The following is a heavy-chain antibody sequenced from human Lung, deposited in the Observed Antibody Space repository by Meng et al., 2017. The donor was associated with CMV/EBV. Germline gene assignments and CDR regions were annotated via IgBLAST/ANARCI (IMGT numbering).Heavy chain of an antibody. V-gene: IGHV1-2*02. D-gene: IGHD3-9*01. CDR2: IYPNSGGT. J-gene: IGHJ4*02. CDR1: GYTFTDHY. CDR3: ARENDWGPDY. Sequence: ASVXVSCKASGYTFTDHYFHWVRQAPGQGLEWMGWIYPNSGGTHYAQKFQCRLTVTTDTSISTGYMVLSSLGSDDTTVYYCARENDWGPDYWGQGTVVTVSS.